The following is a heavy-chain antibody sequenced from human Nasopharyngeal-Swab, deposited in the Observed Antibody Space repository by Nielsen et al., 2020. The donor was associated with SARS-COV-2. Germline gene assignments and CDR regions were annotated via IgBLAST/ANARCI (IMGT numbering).Heavy chain of an antibody. Sequence: GESLKISCAASGFTFSSYWMSWVRQAPGKGLEWVANIKQDGSEKYYVDSVKGRFTISRDNAKNSLYLQMNSLRAGDTAVYYCARDTGSGWSMDVWGQGTTVTVSS. CDR2: IKQDGSEK. J-gene: IGHJ6*02. CDR3: ARDTGSGWSMDV. CDR1: GFTFSSYW. D-gene: IGHD6-19*01. V-gene: IGHV3-7*01.